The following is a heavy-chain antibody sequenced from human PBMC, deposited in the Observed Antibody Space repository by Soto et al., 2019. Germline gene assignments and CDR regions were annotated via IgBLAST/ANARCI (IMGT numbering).Heavy chain of an antibody. CDR2: ISGSVGST. CDR3: AKDPGVLGYCSSTSCYEDYMDV. V-gene: IGHV3-23*01. CDR1: GFTFSSYA. D-gene: IGHD2-2*01. Sequence: EVQLLESGGGLVQPGGSLRLSCAASGFTFSSYAMSWVRQAPGKGLEWVSAISGSVGSTYYADSVKGRFTISRDNSKNKLYLQMNSRRAEDTAVYYCAKDPGVLGYCSSTSCYEDYMDVWGKGTTVTVSS. J-gene: IGHJ6*03.